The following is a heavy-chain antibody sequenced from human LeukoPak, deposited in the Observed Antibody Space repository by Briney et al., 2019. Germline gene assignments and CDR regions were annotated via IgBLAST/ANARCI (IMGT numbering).Heavy chain of an antibody. CDR2: INTNTGNP. V-gene: IGHV7-4-1*02. Sequence: GASVEVSCKASGYTFTSYAMNWVRQAPGQGLEWMGWINTNTGNPTYAQGFTGRFVFSLDTSVSTAYLQISSLKAEDTAVYYCARVEDRSSWYVPSLRTYYYYMDVWGKGTTVTVSS. CDR3: ARVEDRSSWYVPSLRTYYYYMDV. J-gene: IGHJ6*03. CDR1: GYTFTSYA. D-gene: IGHD6-13*01.